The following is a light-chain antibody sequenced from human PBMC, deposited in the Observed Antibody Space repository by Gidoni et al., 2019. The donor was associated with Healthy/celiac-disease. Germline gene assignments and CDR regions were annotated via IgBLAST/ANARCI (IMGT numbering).Light chain of an antibody. CDR2: AAS. CDR3: QQSYSTPYS. Sequence: QSPSSLSASVGDRVTITCRASQSISTYLNWYQQKPGKAPKLLTYAASSLQSGVPSRFSGSGSGTDFTLTISSLQPEDFATYYCQQSYSTPYSFGQGTKLEIK. V-gene: IGKV1-39*01. J-gene: IGKJ2*03. CDR1: QSISTY.